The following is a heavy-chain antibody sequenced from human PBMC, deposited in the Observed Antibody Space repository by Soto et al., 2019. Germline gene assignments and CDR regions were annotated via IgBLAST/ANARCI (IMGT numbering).Heavy chain of an antibody. CDR3: AKDLYYGSGDLDAFDI. CDR2: ISYDGSNK. D-gene: IGHD3-10*01. V-gene: IGHV3-30*18. CDR1: GFTFSSYG. Sequence: QVQLVESGGGVVQPGRSLRLSCAASGFTFSSYGMHWVRQAPGKGLEWVAVISYDGSNKYYADSVKGRFIISRDNSKNTLYLQMNSLRAEDTAVYYCAKDLYYGSGDLDAFDIWGQGTMVTVSS. J-gene: IGHJ3*02.